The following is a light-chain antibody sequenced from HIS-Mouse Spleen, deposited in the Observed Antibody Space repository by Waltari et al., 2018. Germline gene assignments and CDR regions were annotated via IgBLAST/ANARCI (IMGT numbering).Light chain of an antibody. CDR3: QVWDSSSDHVV. CDR2: DDS. CDR1: NIGSKS. Sequence: SYVLTQPPSVSVAPGKTARITCGGNNIGSKSVHWYQQKPGQAPVLVGYDDSDRPSGVPERFAGSNAGKTATLTISRVEAGDEADYYCQVWDSSSDHVVFGGGTKLTVL. J-gene: IGLJ2*01. V-gene: IGLV3-21*03.